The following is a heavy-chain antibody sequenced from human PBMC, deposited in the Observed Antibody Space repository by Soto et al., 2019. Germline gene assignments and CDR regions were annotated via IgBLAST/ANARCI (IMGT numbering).Heavy chain of an antibody. J-gene: IGHJ3*02. CDR3: ARVRYSSGLDAFDI. D-gene: IGHD6-25*01. Sequence: GGSLRLSCAASGFTFSSYGMHWVRQAPGKGLEWVAVIWYDGSNKYYADSVKGRFTISRDNSKNTLYLQMNSLRAEDTAVYYCARVRYSSGLDAFDIWGQGTMVTVSS. CDR2: IWYDGSNK. V-gene: IGHV3-33*01. CDR1: GFTFSSYG.